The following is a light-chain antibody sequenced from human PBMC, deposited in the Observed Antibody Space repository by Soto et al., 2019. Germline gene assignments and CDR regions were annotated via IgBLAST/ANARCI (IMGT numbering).Light chain of an antibody. V-gene: IGKV1-39*01. Sequence: DIQMTQSPSSLSASVGDRVTITCRASQSISSYLNWYQQKPGKAPKLLIYAASSLQSGVPSRFSGSGSGTDFTLTISSLQPEDFATYYCQQSSGLTFGGGTKVEIK. CDR3: QQSSGLT. CDR2: AAS. J-gene: IGKJ4*01. CDR1: QSISSY.